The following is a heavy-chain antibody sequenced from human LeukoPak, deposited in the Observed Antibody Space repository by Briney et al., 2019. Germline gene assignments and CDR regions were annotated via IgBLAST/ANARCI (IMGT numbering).Heavy chain of an antibody. Sequence: ASVKVSCKASGYTFTAHSMHWVRQAPGQGLEWMGWINPNSGGTNYAQKFQDRVTMSRDTSITTVYMELSSLGSGDTALYYCSTEDKYCKTTTCDDYWGQGTLVTVSS. CDR3: STEDKYCKTTTCDDY. D-gene: IGHD2/OR15-2a*01. CDR2: INPNSGGT. J-gene: IGHJ4*02. V-gene: IGHV1-2*02. CDR1: GYTFTAHS.